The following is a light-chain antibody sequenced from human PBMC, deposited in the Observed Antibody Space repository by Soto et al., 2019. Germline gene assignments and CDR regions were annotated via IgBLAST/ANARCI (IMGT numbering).Light chain of an antibody. CDR3: QQYNSYWT. J-gene: IGKJ1*01. CDR2: KAS. Sequence: DIQMTQSPSTLSASVGDRVTITCRARQSISTWLAWYQQKPGKAPKLLIYKASSLESGVPSRFSGSGSGTECTLTISSLQPDDFETYYCQQYNSYWTFGQGTKVEIK. CDR1: QSISTW. V-gene: IGKV1-5*03.